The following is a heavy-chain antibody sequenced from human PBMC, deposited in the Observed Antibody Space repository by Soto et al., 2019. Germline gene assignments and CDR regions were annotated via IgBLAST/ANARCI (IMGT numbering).Heavy chain of an antibody. CDR3: ARRGDGYKRTPLPYYYYGMDV. Sequence: PGASLKISCKGSGYSFTSYWIGWVRQMPGKGLEWMGIIYPGDSDTRYSPSFQGQVTISADKSISTAYLQWSSLKASDTAMYYCARRGDGYKRTPLPYYYYGMDVWGQGTTVTVSS. CDR2: IYPGDSDT. J-gene: IGHJ6*02. V-gene: IGHV5-51*01. D-gene: IGHD5-12*01. CDR1: GYSFTSYW.